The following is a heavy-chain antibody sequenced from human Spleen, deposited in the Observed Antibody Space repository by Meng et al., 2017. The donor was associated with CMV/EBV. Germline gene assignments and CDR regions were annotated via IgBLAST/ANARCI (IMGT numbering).Heavy chain of an antibody. Sequence: FPSYGISLVRQAPGQRLEWMGWISAYNGNTNYAQKFQGRVTMTTDTSTSTAYMELRSLRSDDTAVYYCARGFYYDFWSGYKTQGWFDPWGQGTLVTVSS. CDR1: FPSYG. J-gene: IGHJ5*02. V-gene: IGHV1-18*01. CDR3: ARGFYYDFWSGYKTQGWFDP. CDR2: ISAYNGNT. D-gene: IGHD3-3*01.